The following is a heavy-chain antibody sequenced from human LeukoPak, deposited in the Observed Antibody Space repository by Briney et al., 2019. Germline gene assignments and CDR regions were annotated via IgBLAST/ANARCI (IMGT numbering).Heavy chain of an antibody. Sequence: SETLSLTCTVSGGSISSSSYYCRWIRQPPGKRLEWIGSIYYSGSTYYNPSLKSRVTISVDTSKNEFSLKLSSVTAADTAVYYCARQGSYYYDSQDYWGQGTLVTVSS. D-gene: IGHD3-22*01. V-gene: IGHV4-39*01. J-gene: IGHJ4*02. CDR2: IYYSGST. CDR1: GGSISSSSYY. CDR3: ARQGSYYYDSQDY.